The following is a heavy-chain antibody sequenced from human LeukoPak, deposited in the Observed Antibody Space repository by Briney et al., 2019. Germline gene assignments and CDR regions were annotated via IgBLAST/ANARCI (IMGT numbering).Heavy chain of an antibody. D-gene: IGHD4-17*01. Sequence: KPSETLSLTCAVSGTSFSSYYWSWIRQPPGKGLEWIGEVNHSGYTNDNPSPKSGVTISVDTSKNQFSLRLRSVTAADTAVYFCARMTTGHDFWGQGTLVTVSS. CDR2: VNHSGYT. CDR3: ARMTTGHDF. J-gene: IGHJ4*02. CDR1: GTSFSSYY. V-gene: IGHV4-34*01.